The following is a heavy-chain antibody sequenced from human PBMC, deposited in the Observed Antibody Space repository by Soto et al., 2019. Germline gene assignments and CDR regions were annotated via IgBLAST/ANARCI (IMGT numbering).Heavy chain of an antibody. V-gene: IGHV1-2*04. J-gene: IGHJ6*02. CDR2: INPNSGGT. CDR1: GYTFTGYY. CDR3: ARGPGTTPPKYYYYYYGMDV. Sequence: ASVKVSCKASGYTFTGYYMHWVRQAPGQGLEWMGWINPNSGGTNYAQKFQGWVTMTRDTSISTAYMELSRLRSDDTAVYYCARGPGTTPPKYYYYYYGMDVWGQGTTVTVSS. D-gene: IGHD1-7*01.